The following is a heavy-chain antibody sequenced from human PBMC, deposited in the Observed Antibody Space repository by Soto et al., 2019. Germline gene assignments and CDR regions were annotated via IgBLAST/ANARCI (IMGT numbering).Heavy chain of an antibody. CDR1: GGSFSVYY. J-gene: IGHJ2*01. Sequence: KTSETLSLTCAVYGGSFSVYYWSWIRHPPGKGLEWIGEINHSGSNNYNPSLKSRVTISVETSKNQFSLKLTSVTAADTAVYYCAREKSVVFGMAHPYWYFDLWGRGTLVTVSS. CDR3: AREKSVVFGMAHPYWYFDL. D-gene: IGHD3-3*01. CDR2: INHSGSN. V-gene: IGHV4-34*01.